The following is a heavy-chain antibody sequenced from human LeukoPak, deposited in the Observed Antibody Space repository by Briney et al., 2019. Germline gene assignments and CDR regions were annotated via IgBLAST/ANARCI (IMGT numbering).Heavy chain of an antibody. CDR1: GGSISSRSYY. J-gene: IGHJ6*03. CDR2: ISYSASA. Sequence: PSETLSLTCSVSGGSISSRSYYWGWIRRPPGKGLEWIGSISYSASAYYNPSLKSRVTISVDTSKNQFSLKLSSVTAADTALYYCARGTRLWGYYYYYMDVWGKGTTVTISS. V-gene: IGHV4-39*01. D-gene: IGHD2-21*01. CDR3: ARGTRLWGYYYYYMDV.